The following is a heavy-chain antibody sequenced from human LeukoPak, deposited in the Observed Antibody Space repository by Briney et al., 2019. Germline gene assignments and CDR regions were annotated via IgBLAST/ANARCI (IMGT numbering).Heavy chain of an antibody. Sequence: PGGSLRLSCAASGFTFSSYSMNWVRQAPGKGLEWVSSISSSSSYIYYADSVKGRFTISRDNAKNSLYLQMNSLRAEDTAVYYCARDRSWNYGLTYYFDYWGQGTLVTVSS. CDR3: ARDRSWNYGLTYYFDY. D-gene: IGHD1-7*01. CDR1: GFTFSSYS. J-gene: IGHJ4*02. CDR2: ISSSSSYI. V-gene: IGHV3-21*01.